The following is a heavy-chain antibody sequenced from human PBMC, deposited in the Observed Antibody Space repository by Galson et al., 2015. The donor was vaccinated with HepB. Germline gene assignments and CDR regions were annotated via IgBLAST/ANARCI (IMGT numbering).Heavy chain of an antibody. CDR3: SRAPYARGWYPDY. CDR1: GSTFSDFY. V-gene: IGHV3-72*01. CDR2: IRNKINRYST. J-gene: IGHJ4*02. Sequence: SLRLSCAGSGSTFSDFYMDWVRQAPGKGLEWVGRIRNKINRYSTDYAGSVKGRFTISRDDSKNSVYLQMNGLETEDTAVYYCSRAPYARGWYPDYWGQGTLVTVSS. D-gene: IGHD6-19*01.